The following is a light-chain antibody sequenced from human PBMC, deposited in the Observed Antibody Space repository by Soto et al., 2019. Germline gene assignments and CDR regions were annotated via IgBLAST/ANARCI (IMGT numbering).Light chain of an antibody. Sequence: EIVMTQSPATLSVSPGERATLSCRASQSVSNNLAWYQQKPGQAPRLLIYGASTRATGIPARFSGSGSGTEFTLTINTLQSEDFAVYYCQQYNNWRPAFGQGTKVEIK. CDR1: QSVSNN. CDR3: QQYNNWRPA. CDR2: GAS. V-gene: IGKV3-15*01. J-gene: IGKJ1*01.